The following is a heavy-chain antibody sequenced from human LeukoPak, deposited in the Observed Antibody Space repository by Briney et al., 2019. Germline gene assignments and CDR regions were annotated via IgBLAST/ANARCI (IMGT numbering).Heavy chain of an antibody. CDR1: GDSVTSNSAA. D-gene: IGHD6-6*01. CDR2: TYYRAKGYN. Sequence: SQTLSLTCAISGDSVTSNSAAWNWIRQSPSRGLEWLGWTYYRAKGYNDYAVSVKSRITINPDTSKNQCSLQLNSVTPEDTAVYYCARGLDIPARPPYYYYHTDVWGKGTTVTVSS. V-gene: IGHV6-1*01. CDR3: ARGLDIPARPPYYYYHTDV. J-gene: IGHJ6*03.